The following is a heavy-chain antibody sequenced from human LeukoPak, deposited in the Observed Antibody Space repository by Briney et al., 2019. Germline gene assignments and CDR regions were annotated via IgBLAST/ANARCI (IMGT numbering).Heavy chain of an antibody. D-gene: IGHD3-16*01. CDR1: GFTLSSYA. CDR3: ARAKDVPSRHRDPNYYYGMDV. CDR2: ISGNAGST. J-gene: IGHJ6*02. V-gene: IGHV3-23*01. Sequence: AGGSLRLSCAASGFTLSSYAMSWVRQAPGKGLEWVSLISGNAGSTYYADSVKGRFTISRDITKNTLYLQMNSLRAEDTAVYYCARAKDVPSRHRDPNYYYGMDVWGQGTTVTVSS.